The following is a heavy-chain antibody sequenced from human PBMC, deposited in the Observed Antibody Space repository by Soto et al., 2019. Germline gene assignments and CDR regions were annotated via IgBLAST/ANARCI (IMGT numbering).Heavy chain of an antibody. J-gene: IGHJ3*02. D-gene: IGHD6-19*01. Sequence: QVQLVQSGAEVKKPGASVKVSCKASGYTFTGYYMHWVRQAPGQGLEWMGWINPNSGGTNYAQKLQGRVTMTRDTSISTAYMELSRLRSDDTAVYYCAREPFIAVTQPDAFDIWGQGTMVTVSS. CDR2: INPNSGGT. V-gene: IGHV1-2*02. CDR1: GYTFTGYY. CDR3: AREPFIAVTQPDAFDI.